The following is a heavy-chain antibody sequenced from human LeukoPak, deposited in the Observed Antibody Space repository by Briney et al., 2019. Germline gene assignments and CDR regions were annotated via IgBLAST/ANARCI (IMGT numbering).Heavy chain of an antibody. Sequence: ASVKVSCKASGGTFSSYAISWVRQAPGQGLEWMGGIIPIFGTANYAQKFQSRVTITTDESTSTAYMELSSLRSEDTAVYYCATEHTVTHFDYWGQGTLVTVSS. J-gene: IGHJ4*02. CDR3: ATEHTVTHFDY. D-gene: IGHD4-11*01. CDR2: IIPIFGTA. CDR1: GGTFSSYA. V-gene: IGHV1-69*05.